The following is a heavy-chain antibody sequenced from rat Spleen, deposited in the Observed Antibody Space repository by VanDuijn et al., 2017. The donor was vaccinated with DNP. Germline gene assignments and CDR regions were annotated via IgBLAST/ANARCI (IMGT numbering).Heavy chain of an antibody. J-gene: IGHJ4*01. V-gene: IGHV3-3*01. CDR1: GYSITSSYR. D-gene: IGHD1-4*01. CDR3: ARWPGYNPPYAMDA. CDR2: VNSAGTT. Sequence: EVHLQESGPGLVKTSQSLSLTCSVTGYSITSSYRWNWIRKFPGNKLEWMGSVNSAGTTNYNPSLKSRISITRDTSKNQLFLQVNSVTTEDTATYYCARWPGYNPPYAMDAWGQGTSVTVSS.